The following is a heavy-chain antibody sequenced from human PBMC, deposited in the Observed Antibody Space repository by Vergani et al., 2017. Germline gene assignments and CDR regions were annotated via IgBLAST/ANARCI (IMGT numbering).Heavy chain of an antibody. D-gene: IGHD3-16*02. CDR1: GYTFTGYY. CDR3: ARGLNGDDYVWGSYRWLFY. V-gene: IGHV1-2*02. CDR2: INPNSGGT. Sequence: QVQLVQSGAEVKKPGASVKVSCKASGYTFTGYYMHWVRQAPGQGLEWMGWINPNSGGTNYAQKFQGRVTITADKSTSTAYMELSSLRSEDTAVYYCARGLNGDDYVWGSYRWLFYWGQGTLVTVSS. J-gene: IGHJ4*02.